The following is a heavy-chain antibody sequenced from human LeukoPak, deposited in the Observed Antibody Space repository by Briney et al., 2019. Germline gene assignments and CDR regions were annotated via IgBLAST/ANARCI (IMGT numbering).Heavy chain of an antibody. Sequence: SETLSLTCTVSGGSISSYYWSWIRQPPGKGLEWIGYIYYSGSTNYNPSLKSRVTISVDTSKNQFSPKLSSVTAADTAVYYCARDSSGWYGWFDPWGQGTLVTVSS. CDR3: ARDSSGWYGWFDP. V-gene: IGHV4-59*01. D-gene: IGHD6-19*01. CDR2: IYYSGST. J-gene: IGHJ5*02. CDR1: GGSISSYY.